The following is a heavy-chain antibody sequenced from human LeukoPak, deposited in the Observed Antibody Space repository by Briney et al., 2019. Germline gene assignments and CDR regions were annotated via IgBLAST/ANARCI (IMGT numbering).Heavy chain of an antibody. J-gene: IGHJ4*02. V-gene: IGHV3-30*18. Sequence: GGSLRLSCAASGFTFSSYGMHWVRQAPGKGLEWVAVISYDGSNKYYADSVKGLFTISRDNSNNTLYLQMNSLRAEDTAVYYCAKDSSXWYXMGRSYYFDYWGQGTLVTVSS. D-gene: IGHD6-13*01. CDR3: AKDSSXWYXMGRSYYFDY. CDR2: ISYDGSNK. CDR1: GFTFSSYG.